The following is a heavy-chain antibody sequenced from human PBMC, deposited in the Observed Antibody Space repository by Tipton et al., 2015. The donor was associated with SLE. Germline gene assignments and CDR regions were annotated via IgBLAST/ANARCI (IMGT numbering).Heavy chain of an antibody. V-gene: IGHV3-15*01. CDR3: AREWELEGDAFDI. J-gene: IGHJ3*02. D-gene: IGHD1-26*01. Sequence: SLRLSCAASGFTFSNAWMIWVRQAPGKGLEWVGRIRSNTDGGTTDYAAPVKGRFIISRDDSKNTVYLQMNSLRAEDTAVYYCAREWELEGDAFDIWGQGTMVTVSS. CDR1: GFTFSNAW. CDR2: IRSNTDGGTT.